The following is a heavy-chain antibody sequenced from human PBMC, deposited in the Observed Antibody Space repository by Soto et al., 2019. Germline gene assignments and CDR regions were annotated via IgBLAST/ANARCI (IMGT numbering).Heavy chain of an antibody. J-gene: IGHJ4*02. CDR2: INHSGST. V-gene: IGHV4-34*01. D-gene: IGHD4-17*01. Sequence: QVQLQQWGAGLLKPSETLSLTCAVYGGSFSGYYWSWIRQPPGKGLESIGEINHSGSTNYNPSLKRRVTILVDASKNQFPLKLSAVTAGDTAGFYCARRQTTVTTPFRNFYYWDYWGQGPLVTVSS. CDR1: GGSFSGYY. CDR3: ARRQTTVTTPFRNFYYWDY.